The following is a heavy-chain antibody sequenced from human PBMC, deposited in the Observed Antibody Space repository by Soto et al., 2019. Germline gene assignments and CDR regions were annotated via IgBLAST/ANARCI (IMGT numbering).Heavy chain of an antibody. J-gene: IGHJ5*02. V-gene: IGHV3-30*03. D-gene: IGHD6-19*01. CDR2: LSHDGRNT. CDR1: GFTLHNYG. CDR3: ARDWGSSGWFNGFDP. Sequence: QVLLVESGGGVVQPGRSLRLSCAASGFTLHNYGMHWVRQAPGKGPEWVAILSHDGRNTNYGDSVRGRFTVSRDESKKTLYLQMDSLRVEDTAVYYCARDWGSSGWFNGFDPWGQGTLVIVSS.